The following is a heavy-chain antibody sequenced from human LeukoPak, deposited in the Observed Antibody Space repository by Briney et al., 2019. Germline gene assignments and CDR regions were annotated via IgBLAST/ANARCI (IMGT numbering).Heavy chain of an antibody. CDR2: IKQDGSEK. CDR1: GFTFSTYW. CDR3: ARDRLLWFV. Sequence: GGSLRLSCAASGFTFSTYWMTWVRQAPGKGLEWVANIKQDGSEKYYVDSVKGRFTISRDNAKNSLYLRMNSLRAEDTAIYYCARDRLLWFVWGQGTLVTVSS. V-gene: IGHV3-7*01. J-gene: IGHJ4*02. D-gene: IGHD3-10*01.